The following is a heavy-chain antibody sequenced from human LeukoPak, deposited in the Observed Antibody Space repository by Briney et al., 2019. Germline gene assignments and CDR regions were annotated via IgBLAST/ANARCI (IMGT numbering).Heavy chain of an antibody. D-gene: IGHD3-3*01. CDR3: AKGIRITIFGVVID. J-gene: IGHJ4*02. CDR1: GFTFSLYS. V-gene: IGHV3-48*04. CDR2: ISSGSDTM. Sequence: GGTLRLSCAASGFTFSLYSMNWVRRAPGKGLELISYISSGSDTMYYADSVKGRFTISRDNAKNSLYLQVNSLRAEDTAVYYCAKGIRITIFGVVIDWGQGTLVTVSS.